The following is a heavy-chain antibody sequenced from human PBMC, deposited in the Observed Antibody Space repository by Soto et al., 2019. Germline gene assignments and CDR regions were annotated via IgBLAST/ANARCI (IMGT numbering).Heavy chain of an antibody. Sequence: ESGGGLVQPGRSLRLSCATSGFILSDCAMNWVRQAPGKGLEWVSYISSSSSVIDYADSVKGRFTVSRDNARNSLYLQMNSLRAEDTAVYYCARDLSWGSNWYYYMDVWGKGTTVTVSS. J-gene: IGHJ6*03. CDR1: GFILSDCA. V-gene: IGHV3-48*01. CDR2: ISSSSSVI. D-gene: IGHD7-27*01. CDR3: ARDLSWGSNWYYYMDV.